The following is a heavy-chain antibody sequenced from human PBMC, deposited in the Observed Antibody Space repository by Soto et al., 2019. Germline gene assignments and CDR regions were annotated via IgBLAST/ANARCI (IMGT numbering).Heavy chain of an antibody. CDR1: GGSISSSTYY. V-gene: IGHV4-39*02. CDR3: AGERIYYDSSAYPDY. CDR2: IHYSGYT. D-gene: IGHD3-22*01. J-gene: IGHJ4*02. Sequence: PSETLSLTCTVSGGSISSSTYYWAWIRQPPGKRLEWIGSIHYSGYTYYNPSLKGRVTVSVDTSKNEFSLKLTSVTAADTAVYYCAGERIYYDSSAYPDYWGQGTLVTVSS.